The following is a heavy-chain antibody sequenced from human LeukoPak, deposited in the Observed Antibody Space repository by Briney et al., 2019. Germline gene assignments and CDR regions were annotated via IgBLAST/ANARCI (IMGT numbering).Heavy chain of an antibody. CDR1: GFTVISTY. J-gene: IGHJ5*02. Sequence: GGSLRLSCAASGFTVISTYMSWVRQAPGKGLEWVSIIYSGGATYYAASVKGRFTISRDNSKNTLYLQMNSLRAEDTAVYYCARGGGDSCTSTSCNWFDPWGQGTLVTVSS. CDR2: IYSGGAT. D-gene: IGHD2-2*01. V-gene: IGHV3-53*01. CDR3: ARGGGDSCTSTSCNWFDP.